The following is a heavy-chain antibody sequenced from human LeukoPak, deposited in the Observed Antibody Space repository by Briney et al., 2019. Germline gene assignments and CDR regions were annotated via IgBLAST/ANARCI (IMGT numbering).Heavy chain of an antibody. V-gene: IGHV3-53*01. CDR2: IYSGGST. J-gene: IGHJ6*03. D-gene: IGHD3-10*01. CDR1: GFTFSSNY. CDR3: ASGSGSYRTPYYYMDV. Sequence: GGSLRLSCAASGFTFSSNYMSWVRQAPGKGLEWVSVIYSGGSTYYADPVKGRFTISRDNSKNTLYLQMNSLRAEDTAVYYCASGSGSYRTPYYYMDVWGTGTTVTVSS.